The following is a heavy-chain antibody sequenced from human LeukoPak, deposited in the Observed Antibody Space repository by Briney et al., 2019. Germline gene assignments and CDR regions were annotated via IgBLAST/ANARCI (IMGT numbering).Heavy chain of an antibody. CDR1: GFTVSSNY. CDR3: ARGAVWFGDLWGYFDY. Sequence: PGGSLRLFCAASGFTVSSNYMSWVRQAPGKGLEWVSVIYSVGSKSYADSVKGRFTISRDNSKNTLYLQMSSLRAEDTAVYYFARGAVWFGDLWGYFDYWGQGTLVTVSS. D-gene: IGHD3-10*01. CDR2: IYSVGSK. J-gene: IGHJ4*02. V-gene: IGHV3-53*01.